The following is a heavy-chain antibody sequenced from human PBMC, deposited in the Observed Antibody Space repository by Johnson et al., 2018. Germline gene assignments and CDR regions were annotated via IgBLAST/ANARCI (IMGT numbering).Heavy chain of an antibody. D-gene: IGHD3-9*01. Sequence: QVQLVQSGGGVVQPGRSLRLSCAASGFAFSSDAMHWVRQAPGKGLEWVAFISWDGNIKYYADAAKDRFTISRENSRNTVYLQMNNLRVEDTAVYYCAKTQYYDVLTGRVIRGLYMDVWGQGTMVTVSS. V-gene: IGHV3-30-3*01. J-gene: IGHJ3*01. CDR1: GFAFSSDA. CDR2: ISWDGNIK. CDR3: AKTQYYDVLTGRVIRGLYMDV.